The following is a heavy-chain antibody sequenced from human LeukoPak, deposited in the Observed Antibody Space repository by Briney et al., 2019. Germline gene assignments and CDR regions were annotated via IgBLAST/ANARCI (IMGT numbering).Heavy chain of an antibody. D-gene: IGHD1-26*01. CDR1: GFTFSSYW. V-gene: IGHV3-23*01. CDR3: AKGGAGRYSGSSGAAFDI. Sequence: GGSLRLSCAASGFTFSSYWMSWVRQAPGKGLEWVSYISSSGSTIYYADSVKGRFTISRDNSKNTLYLQMNSLRAEDTAVYYCAKGGAGRYSGSSGAAFDIWGQGTMVTVSS. J-gene: IGHJ3*02. CDR2: ISSSGSTI.